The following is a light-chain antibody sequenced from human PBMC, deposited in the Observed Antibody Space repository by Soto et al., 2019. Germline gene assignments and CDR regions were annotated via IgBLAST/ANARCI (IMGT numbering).Light chain of an antibody. CDR3: QSYDSSLSGSVV. Sequence: QSVLTQPPSVSGAPGQRVTISCTGSSSNIGAGYDVHWYQQLPGTAPKLLISGNSNRPSGVPHRFSGSKSGTSASLAITGLQAADEADYDCQSYDSSLSGSVVFGGGTKLTVL. CDR2: GNS. V-gene: IGLV1-40*01. CDR1: SSNIGAGYD. J-gene: IGLJ2*01.